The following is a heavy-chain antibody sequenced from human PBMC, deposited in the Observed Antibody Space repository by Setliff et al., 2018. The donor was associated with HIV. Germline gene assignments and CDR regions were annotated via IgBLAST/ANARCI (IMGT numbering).Heavy chain of an antibody. CDR3: ARQVLFSCSGTGCFDDY. Sequence: PSETLSLTCTVSGYSISSGYYWGWIRQPPGKGLEWIGSFYRSGNTYYNPSLNSRATVSVDTSKNQLSLKLTSVTAADTAVYYCARQVLFSCSGTGCFDDYWGQGTLVTVSS. CDR2: FYRSGNT. J-gene: IGHJ4*02. V-gene: IGHV4-38-2*02. CDR1: GYSISSGYY. D-gene: IGHD2-2*01.